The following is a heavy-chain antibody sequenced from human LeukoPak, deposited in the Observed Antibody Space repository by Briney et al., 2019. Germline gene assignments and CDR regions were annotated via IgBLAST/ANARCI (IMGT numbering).Heavy chain of an antibody. CDR3: ARADYGRPPDY. D-gene: IGHD4-17*01. CDR1: GGSISSYF. J-gene: IGHJ4*02. V-gene: IGHV4-4*07. CDR2: IYTSGIA. Sequence: SETLSLTCTVSGGSISSYFWTWIGQPAGKGLEWIGRIYTSGIANYNPSLKSRVTMSIDTSKNQFSLKLSSVTAADTAVYYCARADYGRPPDYWGQGTLVTVSS.